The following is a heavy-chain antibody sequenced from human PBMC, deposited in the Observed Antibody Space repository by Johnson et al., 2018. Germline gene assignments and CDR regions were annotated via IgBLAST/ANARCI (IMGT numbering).Heavy chain of an antibody. CDR1: GGPFSGFS. CDR3: AMVPSQYFDV. CDR2: IYYTGTT. Sequence: QVQLQQWGPGLVKPSETLSLTCGVFGGPFSGFSWAWIRQAPGKGLEWIGEIYYTGTTTYNPNLQSRLSLSLDTSKRQVSLRLTSVTAADTGVYYCAMVPSQYFDVWGQGTLVTVSS. V-gene: IGHV4-34*01. D-gene: IGHD2-2*01. J-gene: IGHJ3*01.